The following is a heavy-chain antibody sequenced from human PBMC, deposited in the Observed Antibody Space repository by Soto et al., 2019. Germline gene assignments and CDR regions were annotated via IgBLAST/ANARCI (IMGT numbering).Heavy chain of an antibody. V-gene: IGHV1-69*02. J-gene: IGHJ4*02. D-gene: IGHD3-10*01. CDR3: ASSYGSGYRAFDS. CDR2: INPILSMS. Sequence: QVQLVQSGAEVKKPGSSVRVSCKASGDTFNFYSINWVRQAPGLGLEWMGRINPILSMSNYAQRFQGRVTMTADKSTSTAYMELSSPRSEDTAMYYCASSYGSGYRAFDSWGQGALVTVSS. CDR1: GDTFNFYS.